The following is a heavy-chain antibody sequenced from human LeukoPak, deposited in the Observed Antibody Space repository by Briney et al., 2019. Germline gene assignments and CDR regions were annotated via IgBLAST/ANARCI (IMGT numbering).Heavy chain of an antibody. V-gene: IGHV4-34*01. CDR3: ARGGYGPRLGN. Sequence: PSETLSLTCAVYGASFSDYYLSWIRQSPEKGLEWIGEISNIGTTSYNPSLNSRVIMSVDTSKNQFSLRLSSVTAADTAVYYCARGGYGPRLGNWGEGTLVTVSS. J-gene: IGHJ4*02. CDR1: GASFSDYY. D-gene: IGHD3-16*01. CDR2: ISNIGTT.